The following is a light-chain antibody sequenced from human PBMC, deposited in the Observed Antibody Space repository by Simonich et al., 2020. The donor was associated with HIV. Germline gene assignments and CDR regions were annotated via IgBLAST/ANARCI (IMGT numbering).Light chain of an antibody. V-gene: IGKV1-39*01. J-gene: IGKJ4*01. CDR3: QQSYTTPLT. Sequence: DIQMTQSPSSLSASVGDRVTITCRASQSISSYLNWYQQKPGQAPKLLIYAASNLQSGVPSRFSGSGSATDFTRTISSLQPEDFATYYCQQSYTTPLTFGGGTKVEIK. CDR2: AAS. CDR1: QSISSY.